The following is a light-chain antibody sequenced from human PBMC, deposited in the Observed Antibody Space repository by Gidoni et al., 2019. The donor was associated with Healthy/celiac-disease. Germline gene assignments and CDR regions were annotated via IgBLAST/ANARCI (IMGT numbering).Light chain of an antibody. Sequence: EIVLTQSPGTLSLSPGERATLSCRASQSVSSSYLAWYQQKHGQAPRLLIYGASSRATGIPDRFSGSGSGTDFTLTISRLEPEDCAVYYCQQYGSSPLTFXGXTKVEIK. J-gene: IGKJ4*01. V-gene: IGKV3-20*01. CDR1: QSVSSSY. CDR3: QQYGSSPLT. CDR2: GAS.